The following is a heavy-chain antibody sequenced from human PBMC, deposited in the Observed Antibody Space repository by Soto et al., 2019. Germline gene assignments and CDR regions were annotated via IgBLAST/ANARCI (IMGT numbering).Heavy chain of an antibody. Sequence: QVQLVQSGAEVKKPGSSVKVSCKASGGTFSSYAISWVRQAPGQGLEWMGGIIPIFGTADYAQKFQGRVTVTADESTSTAYVELSSLRSEYTAVYYCAKNPENYYYGMDVWGQGTTVTVSS. V-gene: IGHV1-69*12. CDR2: IIPIFGTA. CDR3: AKNPENYYYGMDV. J-gene: IGHJ6*02. CDR1: GGTFSSYA.